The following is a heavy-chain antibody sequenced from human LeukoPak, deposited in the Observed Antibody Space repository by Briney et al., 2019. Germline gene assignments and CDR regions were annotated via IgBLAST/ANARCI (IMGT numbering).Heavy chain of an antibody. V-gene: IGHV4-34*01. CDR3: ARALRSLHRTTRGYYYMDV. CDR2: INHSGST. CDR1: GGSFSGYY. Sequence: SETLSLTCAVYGGSFSGYYWSWIRQPPGKGLEWIGEINHSGSTNYNPSLKSRVTISVDTSKNQFSLKLSSVTAADTAVYYCARALRSLHRTTRGYYYMDVWGKGTTVTVFS. D-gene: IGHD1-1*01. J-gene: IGHJ6*03.